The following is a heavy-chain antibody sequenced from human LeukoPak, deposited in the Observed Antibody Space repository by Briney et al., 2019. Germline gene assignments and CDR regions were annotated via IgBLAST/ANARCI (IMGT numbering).Heavy chain of an antibody. V-gene: IGHV1-69*05. Sequence: ASVKVSCKASGYTFTSYAISWVRQAPGQGLEWMGRIIPIFGTANYAQKFQGRVTITTDESTSTAYMELSSLRSEDTAVYYCASELGATNYYYYYMDVWGKGTTVTVSS. CDR3: ASELGATNYYYYYMDV. D-gene: IGHD1-26*01. CDR2: IIPIFGTA. J-gene: IGHJ6*03. CDR1: GYTFTSYA.